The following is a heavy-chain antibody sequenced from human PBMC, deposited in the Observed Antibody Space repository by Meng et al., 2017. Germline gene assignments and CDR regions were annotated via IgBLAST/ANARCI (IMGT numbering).Heavy chain of an antibody. CDR2: INPNSGCK. Sequence: VEAGAVVKKPGASVKSPRKASGYPLTCYDMPGGRQAPGKGLEWMGWINPNSGCKNYAQKFQGRVTMTRDTSISTAYMELSRLRSDDTAVYYCARGGYSSGVRVRHWFDPWGQGTLVTVSS. CDR1: GYPLTCYD. CDR3: ARGGYSSGVRVRHWFDP. D-gene: IGHD6-25*01. J-gene: IGHJ5*02. V-gene: IGHV1-2*02.